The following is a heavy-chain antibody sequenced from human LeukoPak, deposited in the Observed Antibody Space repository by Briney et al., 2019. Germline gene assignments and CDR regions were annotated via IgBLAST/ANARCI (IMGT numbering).Heavy chain of an antibody. D-gene: IGHD6-19*01. CDR1: GGSISSYY. CDR2: IYYSGST. V-gene: IGHV4-4*07. CDR3: ARGQWLVGGYYYYGMDV. J-gene: IGHJ6*02. Sequence: PSETLSLTCTVSGGSISSYYWSWIRQPAGKGLEWIGRIYYSGSTNYNPSLKSRVTISVDTSKNQFSLKLSSVTAADTAVYYCARGQWLVGGYYYYGMDVWGQGTTVTVSS.